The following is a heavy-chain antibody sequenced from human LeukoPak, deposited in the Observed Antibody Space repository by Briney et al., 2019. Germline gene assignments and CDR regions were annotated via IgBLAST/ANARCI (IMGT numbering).Heavy chain of an antibody. CDR2: INHSGST. J-gene: IGHJ6*02. CDR3: ARARDIVVVVAALRETYYYGMDV. D-gene: IGHD2-15*01. CDR1: GGSISSYY. V-gene: IGHV4-34*01. Sequence: SETLSLTCTVSGGSISSYYWSWIRQPAGKGLEWIGEINHSGSTNYNPSLKSRVTISVDTSKNQFSLKLSSVTAADTAVYYCARARDIVVVVAALRETYYYGMDVWGQGTTVTVSS.